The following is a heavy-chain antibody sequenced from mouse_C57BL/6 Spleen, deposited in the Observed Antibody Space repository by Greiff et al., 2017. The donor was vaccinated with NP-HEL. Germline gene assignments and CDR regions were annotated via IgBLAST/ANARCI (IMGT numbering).Heavy chain of an antibody. Sequence: QVQLQQPGAELVMPGASVKLSCKASGYTFTSYWMHWVKQRPGQGLEWIGEIDPSDSYTNYNQKFKGKSTLTVDKSSSTAYMQLSSLTSEDSAGYYCARGGLRYYFDYWGQGTTLTVSS. CDR1: GYTFTSYW. V-gene: IGHV1-69*01. CDR2: IDPSDSYT. CDR3: ARGGLRYYFDY. D-gene: IGHD2-2*01. J-gene: IGHJ2*01.